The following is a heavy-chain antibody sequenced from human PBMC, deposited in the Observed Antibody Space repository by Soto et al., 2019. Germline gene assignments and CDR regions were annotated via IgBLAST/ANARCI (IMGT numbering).Heavy chain of an antibody. D-gene: IGHD3-16*01. CDR3: AKVAVFGVTTPPDF. Sequence: QVQLLQSGAEVKKPGASVKVSCKASGYKFNSYYIHWVRQAPGQGLEWMGWINVITGGTNSAKKFLGRVTMTRDPSIDTAYMELTSLRPDDPAVYYCAKVAVFGVTTPPDFWGQGTLVAVSS. CDR1: GYKFNSYY. J-gene: IGHJ4*02. CDR2: INVITGGT. V-gene: IGHV1-2*02.